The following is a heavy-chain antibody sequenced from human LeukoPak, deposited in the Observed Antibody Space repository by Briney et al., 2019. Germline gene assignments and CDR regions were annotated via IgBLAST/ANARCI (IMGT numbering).Heavy chain of an antibody. CDR3: ARASWVSDPDAVR. V-gene: IGHV3-23*01. CDR2: LRGNDET. CDR1: GISFRNYA. Sequence: PGGSLRLSCAASGISFRNYAMSWVRQAPARWPEWVSSLRGNDETFYADSVKGRFTLSRDDSRNTVYLQLNNLRVEDTAIYYCARASWVSDPDAVRWGQGTQVTVSS. J-gene: IGHJ4*02. D-gene: IGHD3-10*01.